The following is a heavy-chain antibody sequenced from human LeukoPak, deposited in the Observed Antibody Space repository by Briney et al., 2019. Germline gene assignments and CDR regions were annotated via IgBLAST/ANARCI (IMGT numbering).Heavy chain of an antibody. D-gene: IGHD3-22*01. CDR3: AKDREYDSSDDY. CDR2: ISYDGSNK. Sequence: GGSLRLSCAASGFTFSSYGMHWVRQAPGKGLEWVAVISYDGSNKYYADSVKGRFTISRDNSKNTLYLLMNSLRAEDTAVYYCAKDREYDSSDDYWGQGTLVTVSS. CDR1: GFTFSSYG. J-gene: IGHJ4*02. V-gene: IGHV3-30*18.